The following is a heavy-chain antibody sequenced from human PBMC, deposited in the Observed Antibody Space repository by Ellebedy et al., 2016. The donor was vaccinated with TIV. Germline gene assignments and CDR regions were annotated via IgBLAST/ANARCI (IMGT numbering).Heavy chain of an antibody. V-gene: IGHV3-30*02. CDR1: GFTFSAYG. CDR3: VKDWGGRGWEYLYDLDV. CDR2: MSYDENQK. D-gene: IGHD5/OR15-5a*01. J-gene: IGHJ6*02. Sequence: GGSLRLSCTASGFTFSAYGSHWVRQAPGKGLQWVAFMSYDENQKIYTDSVVGRFTISRDISKSTLYLQMNSLRLEDSGVYYCVKDWGGRGWEYLYDLDVWGQGTTVTVAS.